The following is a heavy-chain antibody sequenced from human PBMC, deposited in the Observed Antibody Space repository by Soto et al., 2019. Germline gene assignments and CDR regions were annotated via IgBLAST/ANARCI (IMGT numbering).Heavy chain of an antibody. D-gene: IGHD1-7*01. CDR3: TRAGASDWNYVSTSS. CDR2: INPSGGST. CDR1: GYTFTSYY. Sequence: ASVKVSCKASGYTFTSYYMHWVRQAPGQGLEWMGIINPSGGSTSYAQKFQGRVTMTTDTSTNTAYMELRSLTSDDTAVYYCTRAGASDWNYVSTSSWGQGTLVTVSS. J-gene: IGHJ4*02. V-gene: IGHV1-46*01.